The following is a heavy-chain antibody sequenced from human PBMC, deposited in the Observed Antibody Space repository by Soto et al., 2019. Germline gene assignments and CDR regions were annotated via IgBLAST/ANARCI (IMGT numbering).Heavy chain of an antibody. D-gene: IGHD6-6*01. V-gene: IGHV3-23*01. CDR3: AKVEYSSSYGIDY. CDR2: IRGSGGST. CDR1: GFTFNIYA. Sequence: EVQLLESGGGLVQPGGSLRLSCAASGFTFNIYALSWVRQAPRKGLEWVSAIRGSGGSTFYADSVKGRFTISRDNSKNTLYLQMNSLRAEDTAVYYCAKVEYSSSYGIDYWGQGTLVTVSS. J-gene: IGHJ4*02.